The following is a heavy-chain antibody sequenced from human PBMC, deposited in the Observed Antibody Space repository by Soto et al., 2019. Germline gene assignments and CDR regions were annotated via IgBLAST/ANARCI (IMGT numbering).Heavy chain of an antibody. CDR3: AKALVGDVGATDY. CDR2: ITRTDST. V-gene: IGHV3-23*01. CDR1: GFTFSNYA. Sequence: GSLRLSCTASGFTFSNYAMSWVRQAPGKGLEWVSAITRTDSTYYADSVKGRFTISRDNSRNTLYLQMNSLGAEDAALYYCAKALVGDVGATDYWGQGTLVTVSS. D-gene: IGHD1-26*01. J-gene: IGHJ4*02.